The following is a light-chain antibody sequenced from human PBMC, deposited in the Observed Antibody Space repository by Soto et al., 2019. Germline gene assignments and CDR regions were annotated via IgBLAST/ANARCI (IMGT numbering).Light chain of an antibody. CDR3: STWDDSLNGVV. J-gene: IGLJ2*01. CDR1: SSNIGSNP. CDR2: SDN. V-gene: IGLV1-44*01. Sequence: QSVLTQPPSASGTPGQRVTISCSGSSSNIGSNPVNWYQQLPGTAPKLLIHSDNHRPSGVPDRFSGSKSGTSASLAIRGLQSADEADYYCSTWDDSLNGVVFGGGTKLTVL.